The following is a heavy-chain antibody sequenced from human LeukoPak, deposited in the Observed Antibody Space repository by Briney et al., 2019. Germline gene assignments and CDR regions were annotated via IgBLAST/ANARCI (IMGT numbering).Heavy chain of an antibody. CDR2: ISSSSSYI. D-gene: IGHD3-22*01. V-gene: IGHV3-21*01. Sequence: PGGSLRLSCAASGFTFSSYSMNWVRQAPGKGLEWVSSISSSSSYIYYADSVKGRFTISRDNAKNSLYLQMNSLRAEDTAVYYCARAVIGGYSPYYFDYWGQGTLVTVSS. CDR1: GFTFSSYS. CDR3: ARAVIGGYSPYYFDY. J-gene: IGHJ4*02.